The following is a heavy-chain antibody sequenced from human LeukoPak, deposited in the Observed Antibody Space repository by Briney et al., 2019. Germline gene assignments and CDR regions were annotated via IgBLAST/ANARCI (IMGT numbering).Heavy chain of an antibody. Sequence: GGSLRLSCAASGFSFSSYAMHWVRQAPGKGLEWMAVISDDGSNKYYADSVKGRFTISRDNSKNTLYLQMNSLRAEDTAVYYCAKDFYGSGSSLDYWGQGTLVTVSS. CDR3: AKDFYGSGSSLDY. CDR1: GFSFSSYA. J-gene: IGHJ4*02. V-gene: IGHV3-30*18. CDR2: ISDDGSNK. D-gene: IGHD3-10*01.